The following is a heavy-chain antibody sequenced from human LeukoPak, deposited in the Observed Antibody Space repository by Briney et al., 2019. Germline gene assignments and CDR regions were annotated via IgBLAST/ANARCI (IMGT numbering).Heavy chain of an antibody. J-gene: IGHJ4*02. D-gene: IGHD3-22*01. CDR2: IYYSGST. CDR3: ARSSGSYYFDY. V-gene: IGHV4-59*01. Sequence: SETLSLTCTVSGGSISSYYWSWIRQPPGKGLEWIGYIYYSGSTNYNPSLKSRVTISVDTSKNQFSLKLSSVTAADTAVYYCARSSGSYYFDYWGQGTLVTVSS. CDR1: GGSISSYY.